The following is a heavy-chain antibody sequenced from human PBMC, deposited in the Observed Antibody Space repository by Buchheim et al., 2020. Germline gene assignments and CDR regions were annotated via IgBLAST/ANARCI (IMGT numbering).Heavy chain of an antibody. CDR3: ARGRVNRKNYDFWSGYEAYFDY. CDR2: INHSGST. CDR1: GGSFSGYY. Sequence: QVQLQQWGAGLLKPSETLSLTCAVSGGSFSGYYWSWIRQPPGKGLEWIGEINHSGSTNYNPSLKSRVTISVDTSKNTFSLKLSSVTAADTAVYYCARGRVNRKNYDFWSGYEAYFDYWGQGTL. V-gene: IGHV4-34*01. D-gene: IGHD3-3*01. J-gene: IGHJ4*02.